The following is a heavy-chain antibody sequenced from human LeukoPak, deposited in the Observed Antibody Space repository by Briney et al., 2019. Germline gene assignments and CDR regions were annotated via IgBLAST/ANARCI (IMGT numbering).Heavy chain of an antibody. CDR1: GYTFTGYY. D-gene: IGHD1-26*01. CDR2: INPSGGST. CDR3: ARDDSGSYWDYFDY. V-gene: IGHV1-46*01. J-gene: IGHJ4*02. Sequence: ASVTVSCTASGYTFTGYYMHWVRQAPGQGLEWMGIINPSGGSTSYAQKFQGRVTMTRDMSTSTVYMELSSLRSEDTAVYYCARDDSGSYWDYFDYWGQGTLVTVSS.